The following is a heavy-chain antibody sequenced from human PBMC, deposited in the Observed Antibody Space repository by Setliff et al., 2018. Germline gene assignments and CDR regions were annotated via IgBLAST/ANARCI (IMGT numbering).Heavy chain of an antibody. D-gene: IGHD1-1*01. CDR3: ARSEMATTSFDI. Sequence: SETLSLTCTVSGGSISSYYWSWIRQPPGKGLEWIGYIYYSGSTDSNPSLKSRVTISVDTSKNQFSLKLSSVTAADTAVYFCARSEMATTSFDIWGQGTMVTVSS. CDR2: IYYSGST. V-gene: IGHV4-59*08. J-gene: IGHJ3*02. CDR1: GGSISSYY.